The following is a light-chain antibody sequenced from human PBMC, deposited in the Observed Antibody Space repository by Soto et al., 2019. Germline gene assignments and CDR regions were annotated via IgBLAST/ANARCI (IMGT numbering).Light chain of an antibody. CDR3: LLSYSGARGV. CDR1: TGAVTSGHY. J-gene: IGLJ1*01. CDR2: DTS. Sequence: QAVVTQERSLTVSPGGTVTLTCGSSTGAVTSGHYPYWFQQKPGQAPRTLIYDTSNKHSWTPARFSGSLLGGKAALTLSGAQPEDEAEYYCLLSYSGARGVFGTGTKLTVL. V-gene: IGLV7-46*01.